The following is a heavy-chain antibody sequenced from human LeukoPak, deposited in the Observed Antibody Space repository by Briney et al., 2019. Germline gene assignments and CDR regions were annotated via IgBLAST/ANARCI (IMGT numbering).Heavy chain of an antibody. CDR3: PRVSVQFSDTQT. V-gene: IGHV1-46*03. J-gene: IGHJ4*02. CDR2: INPSDGAT. D-gene: IGHD3-10*01. CDR1: GYSFTTYD. Sequence: ASVKVSCKASGYSFTTYDIHWVRQAPGQGLEWMGMINPSDGATTYAQKFQGRGTMTRDMSTTTVYMDVRTLRSEDTAVYYCPRVSVQFSDTQTWGQGTLVTVSS.